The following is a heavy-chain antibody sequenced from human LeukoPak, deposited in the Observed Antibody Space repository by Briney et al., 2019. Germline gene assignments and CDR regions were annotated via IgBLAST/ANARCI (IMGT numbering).Heavy chain of an antibody. CDR2: IIPIFGTA. V-gene: IGHV1-69*05. CDR3: ARGRIAVANNWFDP. CDR1: GGTFSSYA. J-gene: IGHJ5*02. Sequence: ASVKVSCMASGGTFSSYAISWVRQAPGQGLEWMGGIIPIFGTANYAQKFQGRVTITTDESTSTAYMELSSLRSEDTAVYYCARGRIAVANNWFDPWGQGTLVTVSS. D-gene: IGHD6-19*01.